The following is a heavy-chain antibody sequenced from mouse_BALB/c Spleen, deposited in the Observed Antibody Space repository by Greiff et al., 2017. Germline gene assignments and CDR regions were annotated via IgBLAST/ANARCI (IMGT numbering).Heavy chain of an antibody. J-gene: IGHJ2*01. Sequence: EVQVVESGGGLVQPGGSRKLSCAASGFTFSSFGMHWVRQAPEKGLEWVAYISSGSSTIYYADTVKGRFTISRDNPKNTLFLQMTSLRSEDTAMYYCARGIYYGNYLYYFDYWGQGPTLTVSS. V-gene: IGHV5-17*02. D-gene: IGHD2-1*01. CDR3: ARGIYYGNYLYYFDY. CDR1: GFTFSSFG. CDR2: ISSGSSTI.